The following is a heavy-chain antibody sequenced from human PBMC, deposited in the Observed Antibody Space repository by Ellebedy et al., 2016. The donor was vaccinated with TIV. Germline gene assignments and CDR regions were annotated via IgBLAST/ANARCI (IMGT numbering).Heavy chain of an antibody. Sequence: GESLKISCAASGFTSSDYYMNWIRQAPGKGLEWISYISTTGTYTNYADSVKGRFTISRDNAKNSLFLQMNSLRAEDTAVYYCARVAYYGMGVWGQGTTITVSS. J-gene: IGHJ6*02. CDR1: GFTSSDYY. CDR3: ARVAYYGMGV. V-gene: IGHV3-11*06. CDR2: ISTTGTYT.